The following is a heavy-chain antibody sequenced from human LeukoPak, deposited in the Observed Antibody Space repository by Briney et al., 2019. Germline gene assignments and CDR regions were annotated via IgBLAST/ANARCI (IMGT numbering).Heavy chain of an antibody. V-gene: IGHV3-7*03. CDR2: IKLDGSEK. CDR1: GFTFGKYW. D-gene: IGHD3-3*01. CDR3: ARDQYDTWSRRGNFDS. J-gene: IGHJ4*02. Sequence: GGSLGLSCVASGFTFGKYWMSWVRQAPGKGLEWVANIKLDGSEKNYVDSVKGRFTISRDNTKNSLYLQMNSLRVEDTAVFYCARDQYDTWSRRGNFDSWGQGTLVIVSS.